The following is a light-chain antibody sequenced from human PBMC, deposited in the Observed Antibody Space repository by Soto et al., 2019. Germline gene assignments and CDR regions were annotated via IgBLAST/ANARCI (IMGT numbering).Light chain of an antibody. CDR1: SSNIGSNY. J-gene: IGLJ2*01. CDR3: AAWDDSLSGVV. CDR2: RNN. V-gene: IGLV1-47*01. Sequence: QAVVTQPPSASGTPGQRVTIPCSGSSSNIGSNYVFWYQHLPGTAPKLLIYRNNQRPSGVPDRFSGSKSGTSASLAISGLRSEDETDYYCAAWDDSLSGVVFGGGTKLTVL.